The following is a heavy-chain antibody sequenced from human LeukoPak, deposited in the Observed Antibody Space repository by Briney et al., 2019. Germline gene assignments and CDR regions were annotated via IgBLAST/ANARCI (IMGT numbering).Heavy chain of an antibody. J-gene: IGHJ4*02. CDR2: IYTNENT. V-gene: IGHV4-4*07. D-gene: IGHD1-7*01. CDR1: GGSISIYY. CDR3: ARGWEGITGTLAFDY. Sequence: PSETLSLTCTVSGGSISIYYWNWIRQPAGKGLEWIGRIYTNENTFFDPSLKSRVTMSVDTSKNQFSLQLTSVTAADTAVYYCARGWEGITGTLAFDYWGQGTLVTVSS.